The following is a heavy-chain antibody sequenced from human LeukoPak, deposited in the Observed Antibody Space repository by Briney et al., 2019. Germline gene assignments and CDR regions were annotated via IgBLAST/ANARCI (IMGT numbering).Heavy chain of an antibody. Sequence: ASVKVSCKASGYIFTNYAINWVRQAPGQGLEWMGWISAYNGNTKYAQKFQGRVTMTTDTSTSTTYMELRSLRLDDTAVYYCARDWGIVIPAAIGGGFWGQGTLVTVSS. J-gene: IGHJ4*02. D-gene: IGHD2-2*01. CDR3: ARDWGIVIPAAIGGGF. CDR2: ISAYNGNT. V-gene: IGHV1-18*01. CDR1: GYIFTNYA.